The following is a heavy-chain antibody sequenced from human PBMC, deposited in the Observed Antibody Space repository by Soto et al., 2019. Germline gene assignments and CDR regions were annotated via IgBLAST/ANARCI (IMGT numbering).Heavy chain of an antibody. CDR3: AKRGYYGSGSYLYYYYYMDV. V-gene: IGHV3-23*01. J-gene: IGHJ6*03. D-gene: IGHD3-10*01. Sequence: GGSLRLSCAASGFTFSSYAMSWVRQAPGKGLEWVSAISGSGGSTYYADSVKGRFTISRDNSKNTLYLQMNSLRAEDTAVYYCAKRGYYGSGSYLYYYYYMDVWGKGTTVTVSS. CDR2: ISGSGGST. CDR1: GFTFSSYA.